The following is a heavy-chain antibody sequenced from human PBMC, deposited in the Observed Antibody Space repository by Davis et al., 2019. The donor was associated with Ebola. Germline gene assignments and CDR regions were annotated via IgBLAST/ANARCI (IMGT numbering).Heavy chain of an antibody. J-gene: IGHJ6*04. D-gene: IGHD2-2*01. Sequence: SVKVSCKASGGTFSSYATSWVRQAPGQGLEWMGGIVPMFGTANYAQKFQGRVTITADESTSTVYMDLNSLRSEDTALYFCARDVMMVSVVVVPAAMDVWGKGTTVTVSS. CDR1: GGTFSSYA. CDR3: ARDVMMVSVVVVPAAMDV. V-gene: IGHV1-69*13. CDR2: IVPMFGTA.